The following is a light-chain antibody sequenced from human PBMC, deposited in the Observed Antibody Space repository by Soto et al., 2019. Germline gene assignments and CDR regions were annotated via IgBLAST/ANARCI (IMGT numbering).Light chain of an antibody. J-gene: IGKJ1*01. CDR2: GAS. Sequence: DIQITESASSLSASVGDRVTITCRASQSISSYLNWYQQKPGKAPELLIYGASSLQSAVPSRFSGSGSGSDFPLTISSMQPEDFANYFCQQSYSGPETFGQGTKV. CDR1: QSISSY. V-gene: IGKV1-39*01. CDR3: QQSYSGPET.